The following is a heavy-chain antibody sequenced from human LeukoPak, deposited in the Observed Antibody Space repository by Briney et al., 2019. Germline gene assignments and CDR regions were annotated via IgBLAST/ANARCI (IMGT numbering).Heavy chain of an antibody. V-gene: IGHV1-18*01. CDR2: ISTYNGNT. J-gene: IGHJ4*02. CDR3: ARDLPYSSSWESIDY. D-gene: IGHD6-13*01. Sequence: ASVKVSCKASGYTFTSYGIIWVRQAPGQGLEWMGWISTYNGNTNYAQKIQGRVTMTTDTSTSTAYMELRSLRSDDTAVYYCARDLPYSSSWESIDYWGQGALVTVSS. CDR1: GYTFTSYG.